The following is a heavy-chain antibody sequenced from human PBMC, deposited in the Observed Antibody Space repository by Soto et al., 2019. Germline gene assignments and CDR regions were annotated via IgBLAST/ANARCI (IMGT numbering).Heavy chain of an antibody. Sequence: GASVKVSCKASGGTFSSYAISWVRQAPGQGLEWMGGIIPILGTANYAQKFQGRVTITADESTSTAYMELSSLRSEDTAVYYCARSDYYGSGSYRSPPSPYYYYYGMDVWGQGTTVTVSS. CDR3: ARSDYYGSGSYRSPPSPYYYYYGMDV. V-gene: IGHV1-69*13. CDR1: GGTFSSYA. CDR2: IIPILGTA. J-gene: IGHJ6*02. D-gene: IGHD3-10*01.